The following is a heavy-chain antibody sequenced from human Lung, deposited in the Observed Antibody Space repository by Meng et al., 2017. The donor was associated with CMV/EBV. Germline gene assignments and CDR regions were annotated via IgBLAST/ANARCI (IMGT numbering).Heavy chain of an antibody. CDR2: ISTGGRDL. CDR1: GFTFSSYD. V-gene: IGHV3-21*01. Sequence: GESXKISCAASGFTFSSYDMSWVRQAPGKGLEWVSSISTGGRDLYYADSVKGRFNISRDNAKNSLYLQMNSLRAEDTAVYFCARVWGKGSGYDFDLWGQGTPVTVSS. CDR3: ARVWGKGSGYDFDL. J-gene: IGHJ4*02. D-gene: IGHD5-12*01.